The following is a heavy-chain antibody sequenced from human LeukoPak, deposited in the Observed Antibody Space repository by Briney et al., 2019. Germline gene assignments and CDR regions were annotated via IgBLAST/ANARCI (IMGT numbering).Heavy chain of an antibody. CDR3: ARDTDPYCGGDCDRDY. V-gene: IGHV3-21*01. CDR1: GFTFSSYS. J-gene: IGHJ4*02. D-gene: IGHD2-21*02. Sequence: GGSLRLSCAASGFTFSSYSMNWVRQAPGKGLEWVSSISSSGSYIYYADSVKGRFTISRDNAKNSLYLQMNSLRAEDTAVYYCARDTDPYCGGDCDRDYWGQGTLVTVSS. CDR2: ISSSGSYI.